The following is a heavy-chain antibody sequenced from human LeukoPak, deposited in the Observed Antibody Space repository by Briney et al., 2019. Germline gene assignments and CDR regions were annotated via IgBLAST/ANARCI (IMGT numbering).Heavy chain of an antibody. CDR3: AKLFRAHYGSGSYDY. D-gene: IGHD3-10*01. Sequence: GGSLRLSCAASGFTFSSYWMSWVRQAPGKGLEWVANIKRDGSEEYYVDSVKGRFTISRDNAKNSLYLQMNSLRAEDTAVYYCAKLFRAHYGSGSYDYWGQGTLVTVSS. V-gene: IGHV3-7*01. CDR1: GFTFSSYW. J-gene: IGHJ4*02. CDR2: IKRDGSEE.